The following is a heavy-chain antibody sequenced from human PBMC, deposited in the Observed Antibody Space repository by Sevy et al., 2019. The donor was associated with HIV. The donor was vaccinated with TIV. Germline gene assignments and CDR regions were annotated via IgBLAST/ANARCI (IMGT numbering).Heavy chain of an antibody. CDR1: GFTFSDFT. V-gene: IGHV3-49*03. CDR2: IRTRAQGEAT. CDR3: ARDGFSGPLYIDF. D-gene: IGHD5-12*01. Sequence: GGSLRLSCRTSGFTFSDFTITWFRQAPGKGLEWVCLIRTRAQGEATIYAASVQGRFFISRDDSNSLAYLHMNSLRVEDTAVYYCARDGFSGPLYIDFWGQGTLVTVSS. J-gene: IGHJ4*02.